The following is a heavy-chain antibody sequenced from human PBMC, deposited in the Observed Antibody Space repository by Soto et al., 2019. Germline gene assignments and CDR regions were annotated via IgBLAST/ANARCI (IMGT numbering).Heavy chain of an antibody. Sequence: EVQLVESGGGLVKPGGSLRLSCAASGFTFSNAWMSWVRQAPGKGLEWVGRIKSKTDGGTTDYAAPVKGRFTISRDDSKNTLYLQMNSLKAEDTAVYYCTTKLNWRSTSCYYQDYYYYYYMDVWGKGTTVTVSS. J-gene: IGHJ6*03. CDR2: IKSKTDGGTT. V-gene: IGHV3-15*01. D-gene: IGHD2-2*01. CDR3: TTKLNWRSTSCYYQDYYYYYYMDV. CDR1: GFTFSNAW.